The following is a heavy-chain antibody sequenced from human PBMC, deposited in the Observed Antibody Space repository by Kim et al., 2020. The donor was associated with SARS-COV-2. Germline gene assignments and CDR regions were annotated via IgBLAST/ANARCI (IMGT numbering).Heavy chain of an antibody. CDR3: AKDRIRDGKNDLDY. J-gene: IGHJ4*02. D-gene: IGHD3-3*02. CDR2: IYYDGSKK. CDR1: GFTFSTFS. Sequence: GGSLRLSCAASGFTFSTFSMNWVRQAPGKGLEWVALIYYDGSKKYYADSVKGRFTISRDNSENTLYLQMNSLRADDTAVYYCAKDRIRDGKNDLDYWGQGTLVTVSS. V-gene: IGHV3-33*06.